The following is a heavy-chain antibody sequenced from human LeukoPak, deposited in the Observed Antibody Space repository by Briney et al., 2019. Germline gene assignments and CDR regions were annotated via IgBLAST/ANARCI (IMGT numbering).Heavy chain of an antibody. D-gene: IGHD3-9*01. Sequence: GESLRISCKGSGYSFTSYWSSWVRPMPGKGLEWMGRIDPSDSYTNSSPSCQVHVTISADKSLSTPYLQWSRLKASDAAMYYCARGPPYYDIWTGTPIYRMDVWGKGTTISVSS. V-gene: IGHV5-10-1*01. CDR1: GYSFTSYW. J-gene: IGHJ6*01. CDR2: IDPSDSYT. CDR3: ARGPPYYDIWTGTPIYRMDV.